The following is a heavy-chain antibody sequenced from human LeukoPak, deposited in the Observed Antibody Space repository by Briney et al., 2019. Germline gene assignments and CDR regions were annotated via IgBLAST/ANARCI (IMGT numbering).Heavy chain of an antibody. CDR2: INPNSGGT. Sequence: ASVKVSCKASGYTFTGYYMHWVRQAPGQGLEWMGWINPNSGGTNYAQKFQGRVTMTRDTSISTAYMELSRLRSDDTAVYYCARVSDLWSGELLDYWGQGTLVTVSS. CDR3: ARVSDLWSGELLDY. CDR1: GYTFTGYY. D-gene: IGHD3-10*01. J-gene: IGHJ4*02. V-gene: IGHV1-2*02.